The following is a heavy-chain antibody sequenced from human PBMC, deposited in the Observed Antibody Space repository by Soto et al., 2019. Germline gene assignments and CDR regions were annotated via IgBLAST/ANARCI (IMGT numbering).Heavy chain of an antibody. D-gene: IGHD3-9*01. J-gene: IGHJ6*02. CDR3: ARGAPYLRYFDWYSTYYGMDV. CDR2: IWYDGSNK. V-gene: IGHV3-33*01. Sequence: GGSLRLSCAASGFTFSSYGIHWVRQAPGKGLEWVAVIWYDGSNKYYADSVKGRFTISRDNSKNTLYLQMNSLRAEDTAVYYCARGAPYLRYFDWYSTYYGMDVWGQGTTVTVSS. CDR1: GFTFSSYG.